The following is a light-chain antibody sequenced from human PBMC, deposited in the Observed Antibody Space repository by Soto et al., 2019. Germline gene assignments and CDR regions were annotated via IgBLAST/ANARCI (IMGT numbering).Light chain of an antibody. CDR3: SSYTSSRTPHYV. V-gene: IGLV2-14*01. CDR1: SSDVGGYNY. Sequence: QSALTQPASVSGSPGQSITISCTGTSSDVGGYNYVSWYQQHPGKAPKLMIYDVSNRPSGVSNRFSGSKSVNTASLTISGLPAEDEGDYYCSSYTSSRTPHYVFGTGTKVTVL. J-gene: IGLJ1*01. CDR2: DVS.